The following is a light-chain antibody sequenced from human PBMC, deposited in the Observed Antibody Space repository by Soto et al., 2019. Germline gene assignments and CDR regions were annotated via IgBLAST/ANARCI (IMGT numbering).Light chain of an antibody. CDR3: QQGNSFPPT. Sequence: DIQMTQSPSSVSASVGDRVTITCRASQGIRSWLAWYQQKPGTAPKLLLYAATSLQSGVPSRFSGSGSGTVFTLTISSLQPEDCETYYCQQGNSFPPTFGGGTKIEIK. CDR2: AAT. CDR1: QGIRSW. J-gene: IGKJ4*01. V-gene: IGKV1-12*01.